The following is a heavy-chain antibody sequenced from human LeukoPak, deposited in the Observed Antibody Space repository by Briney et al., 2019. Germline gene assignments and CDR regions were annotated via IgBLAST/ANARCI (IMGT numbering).Heavy chain of an antibody. D-gene: IGHD3-10*01. CDR2: TSSDGSSK. J-gene: IGHJ5*02. Sequence: GGSLRLSCAASGFTFNSYGMHWVRQAPGKGLEWVAVTSSDGSSKYYGDSVKGRFTISRDNSRNTLYLQMNSLRAEDTAMYYCARDRGQYTYNWFDPWGQGTLVTVSS. CDR1: GFTFNSYG. V-gene: IGHV3-30-3*01. CDR3: ARDRGQYTYNWFDP.